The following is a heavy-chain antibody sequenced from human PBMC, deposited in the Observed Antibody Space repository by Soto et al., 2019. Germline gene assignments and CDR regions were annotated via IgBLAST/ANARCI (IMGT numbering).Heavy chain of an antibody. Sequence: QVQLVQSGXEVKKPGASVKVSCKASGYTFTSYGISWVRQAPGQGLDGMGWISAYNGNTKYAEKLQGRVTMTTDTYKRTADMELRSLRSNDTAVYYCAREPNYFDYWGQGTLVTVSS. V-gene: IGHV1-18*01. CDR1: GYTFTSYG. J-gene: IGHJ4*02. CDR2: ISAYNGNT. CDR3: AREPNYFDY.